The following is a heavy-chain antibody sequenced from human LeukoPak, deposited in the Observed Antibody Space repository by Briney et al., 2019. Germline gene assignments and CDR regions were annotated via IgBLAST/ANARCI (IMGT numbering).Heavy chain of an antibody. CDR1: GYTFTGYY. CDR2: IIPIFGTA. Sequence: SVKVSCKASGYTFTGYYMHWVRQAPGQGLEWMGGIIPIFGTANYAQKFQGRVTITADESTSTAYMELSSLRSEDTAVYYCARGVDGYQSYYFDYWGQGTLVTVSS. CDR3: ARGVDGYQSYYFDY. J-gene: IGHJ4*02. D-gene: IGHD5-24*01. V-gene: IGHV1-69*13.